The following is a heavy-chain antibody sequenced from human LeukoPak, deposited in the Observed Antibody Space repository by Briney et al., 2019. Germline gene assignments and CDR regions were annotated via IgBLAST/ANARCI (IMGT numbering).Heavy chain of an antibody. CDR1: GFTFSSYG. Sequence: GGSLRLSCAASGFTFSSYGMSWVRQAPGKGLEWVSAISGSGGSTYYADSVKGRFTISRDNSKNTLYLQMNSLRAEDTAVYYCANIPSSDDYGDYATLDYWGQGTLVTVSS. J-gene: IGHJ4*02. D-gene: IGHD4-17*01. CDR2: ISGSGGST. CDR3: ANIPSSDDYGDYATLDY. V-gene: IGHV3-23*01.